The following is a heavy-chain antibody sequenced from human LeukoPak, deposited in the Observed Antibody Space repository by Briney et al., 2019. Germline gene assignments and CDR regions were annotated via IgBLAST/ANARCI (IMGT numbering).Heavy chain of an antibody. J-gene: IGHJ4*02. V-gene: IGHV3-48*03. CDR2: ISSSGSTI. D-gene: IGHD3-10*01. Sequence: GGSLRPSCAASGFTFSSYEMNWVRQAPGKGLEWVSYISSSGSTIYYADSVKGRFTISRDNAKNSLYLQMNSLRAEDTAVYYCARDIGLLWFGELFGGDYWGQGTLVTVSS. CDR3: ARDIGLLWFGELFGGDY. CDR1: GFTFSSYE.